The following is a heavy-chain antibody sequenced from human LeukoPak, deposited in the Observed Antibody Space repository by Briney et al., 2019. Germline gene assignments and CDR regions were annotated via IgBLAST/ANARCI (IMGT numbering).Heavy chain of an antibody. V-gene: IGHV3-74*01. CDR3: ARALKHCTNGVCFAY. D-gene: IGHD2-8*01. CDR1: GFTFSSHL. Sequence: GGSLRLSCAASGFTFSSHLMHWVRQAPGKGLVWVSRISSDGTYTNYADSVRGRFTISRDNAKNTLYLQMNSLRAEDTAVYYCARALKHCTNGVCFAYWGQGTLVTVSS. J-gene: IGHJ4*02. CDR2: ISSDGTYT.